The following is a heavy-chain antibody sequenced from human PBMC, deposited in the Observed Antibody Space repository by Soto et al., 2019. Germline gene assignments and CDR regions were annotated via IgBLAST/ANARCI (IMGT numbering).Heavy chain of an antibody. CDR3: SKDSWGYWNDPFMAYFDY. CDR1: GFTFSSYA. Sequence: PGGSLRLSCAASGFTFSSYAMSWVRQAPGKGLEWVSAISGSGGSTYYADSVKGRFTISRDNSKNTLYLQMNSLRAEDTAVYYISKDSWGYWNDPFMAYFDYWGQGTLVTVSS. J-gene: IGHJ4*02. V-gene: IGHV3-23*01. CDR2: ISGSGGST. D-gene: IGHD1-1*01.